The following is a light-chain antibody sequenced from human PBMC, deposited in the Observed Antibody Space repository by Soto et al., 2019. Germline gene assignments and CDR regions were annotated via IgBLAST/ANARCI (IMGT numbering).Light chain of an antibody. CDR1: QSISDY. J-gene: IGKJ1*01. V-gene: IGKV1-5*01. Sequence: DIHLTQSPSTLSASVGDRVTITCRASQSISDYLAWYQQKPGKAPKLLIYDASNLESGVPSTFSGSGSGTEFTLTISSLQPDDFATYYCQQYYTYWHMFGQGTKVDIK. CDR3: QQYYTYWHM. CDR2: DAS.